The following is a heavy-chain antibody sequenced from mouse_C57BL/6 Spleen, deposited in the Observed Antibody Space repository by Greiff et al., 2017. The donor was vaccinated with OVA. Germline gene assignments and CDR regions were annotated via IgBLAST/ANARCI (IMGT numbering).Heavy chain of an antibody. D-gene: IGHD1-1*01. V-gene: IGHV1-80*01. CDR2: IYPGDGDT. Sequence: QVQLQQSGAELVKPGASVKISCKASGYAFSSYWMNWVKQRPGKGLEWIGQIYPGDGDTNYNGKFKGKATLTADKSSSTAYMQLSSLTSEDSAVYFCARRDYGSSYLFDYWGQGTTLTVSS. J-gene: IGHJ2*01. CDR3: ARRDYGSSYLFDY. CDR1: GYAFSSYW.